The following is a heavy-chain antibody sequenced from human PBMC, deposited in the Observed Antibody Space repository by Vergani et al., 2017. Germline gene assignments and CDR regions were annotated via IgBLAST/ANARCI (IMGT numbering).Heavy chain of an antibody. J-gene: IGHJ6*02. CDR3: ARHRGSGGFFPSSYFYGIDV. Sequence: QVQLQESGPGLVKPSETLTLTCDVSDSSIMTNPYWGWFRQSPGKGLEWIGCIHHSGDTHYNSSLKSRVSISIVSSSKFSLSLTSVTAADTAISYCARHRGSGGFFPSSYFYGIDVWGHGTTVTVSS. CDR2: IHHSGDT. CDR1: DSSIMTNPY. D-gene: IGHD3-10*01. V-gene: IGHV4-38-2*01.